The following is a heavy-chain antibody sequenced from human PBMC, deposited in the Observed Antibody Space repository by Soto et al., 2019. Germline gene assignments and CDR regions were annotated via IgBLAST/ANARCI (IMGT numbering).Heavy chain of an antibody. V-gene: IGHV5-10-1*01. J-gene: IGHJ4*02. D-gene: IGHD2-8*02. CDR3: ARQIYDADTGPNFQYYFDS. Sequence: GESLKISCKGSGYSFAGYWITWVRQKPGKGLEWMGRIDPSDSQTYYSPSFRGHVTISATKSITTVFLQWSSLRASDTAMYYCARQIYDADTGPNFQYYFDSWGQGTPVTVSS. CDR2: IDPSDSQT. CDR1: GYSFAGYW.